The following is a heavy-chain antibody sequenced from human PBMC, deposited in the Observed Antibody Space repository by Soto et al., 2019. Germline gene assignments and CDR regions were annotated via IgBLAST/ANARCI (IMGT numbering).Heavy chain of an antibody. Sequence: SETLSLTCTVSGGSISSYYWSWIRQPPGKGLEWIGYIYYSGSTNYNPSLKSRVTISVDTSKNQFSLKLSSVTAADTAAYYCARYCSSTSCGYYYYMDVWGKGTTVTVSS. V-gene: IGHV4-59*08. CDR1: GGSISSYY. CDR2: IYYSGST. D-gene: IGHD2-2*01. CDR3: ARYCSSTSCGYYYYMDV. J-gene: IGHJ6*03.